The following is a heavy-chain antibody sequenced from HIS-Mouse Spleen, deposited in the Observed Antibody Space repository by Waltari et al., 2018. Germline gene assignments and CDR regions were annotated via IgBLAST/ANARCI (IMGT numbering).Heavy chain of an antibody. CDR2: IYYSGTT. V-gene: IGHV4-39*07. CDR1: GGSISSSSYY. CDR3: AREIPYSSSWYDWYFDL. Sequence: QLQLQESGPGLVKPSETLSLTCTVSGGSISSSSYYWGWIRQPPGKGLGVIGSIYYSGTTYYNPSLRSRVTISVDTSKNQFSLKLSSVTAADTAVYYCAREIPYSSSWYDWYFDLWGRGTLVTVSS. D-gene: IGHD6-13*01. J-gene: IGHJ2*01.